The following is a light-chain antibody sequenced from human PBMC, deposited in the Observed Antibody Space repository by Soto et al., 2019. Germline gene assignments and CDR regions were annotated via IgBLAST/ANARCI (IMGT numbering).Light chain of an antibody. CDR1: SSNIGADYD. V-gene: IGLV1-40*01. CDR3: QSYDRSLRTYV. J-gene: IGLJ1*01. CDR2: ANS. Sequence: QSALTQPPSVSGAPGQGVTISCTGSSSNIGADYDIHWYQHLPGTAPKLLIYANSDRPSGVPDRFSGSKSGTSASLAITGLQAEDEADYFCQSYDRSLRTYVFGTATKLTVL.